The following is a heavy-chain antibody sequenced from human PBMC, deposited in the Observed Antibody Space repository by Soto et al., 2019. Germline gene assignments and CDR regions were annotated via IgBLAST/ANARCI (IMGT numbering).Heavy chain of an antibody. J-gene: IGHJ4*02. V-gene: IGHV5-51*01. D-gene: IGHD6-19*01. CDR1: GYSFTTYW. CDR2: IYPGDSGT. Sequence: LGESLKISCKGSGYSFTTYWIGWVRQMPGKGLEWMGNIYPGDSGTIYSPSFQGQVSISADKSMDTAYLQWSSLKASDTAMYYRERQGSGWYPFDDWGQGTQV. CDR3: ERQGSGWYPFDD.